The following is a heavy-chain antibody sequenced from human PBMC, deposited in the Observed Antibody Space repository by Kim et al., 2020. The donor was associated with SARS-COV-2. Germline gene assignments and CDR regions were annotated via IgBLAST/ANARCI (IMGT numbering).Heavy chain of an antibody. J-gene: IGHJ5*02. V-gene: IGHV4-39*01. Sequence: YYNASLNSRVTISVDTSKIQFSLKLSSVTAADTALYYCARLWYADYATWGQGTLVTVSS. D-gene: IGHD4-17*01. CDR3: ARLWYADYAT.